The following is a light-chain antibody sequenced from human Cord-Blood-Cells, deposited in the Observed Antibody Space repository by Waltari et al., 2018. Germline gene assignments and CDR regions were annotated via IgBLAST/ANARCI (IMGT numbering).Light chain of an antibody. J-gene: IGKJ3*01. CDR2: DAS. CDR3: QQYDNLPLT. V-gene: IGKV1-33*01. CDR1: QDISNY. Sequence: DIQMTQSPSSLSASVGDRVTITYQASQDISNYLNWDQQKPGKAPKLLIYDASNLETGVPSRFSGSGSGTDFTFTISSLQPEDIATYYCQQYDNLPLTFGPGTKVDIK.